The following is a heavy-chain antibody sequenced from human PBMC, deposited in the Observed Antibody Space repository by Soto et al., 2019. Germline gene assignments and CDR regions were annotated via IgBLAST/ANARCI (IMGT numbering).Heavy chain of an antibody. J-gene: IGHJ6*02. CDR2: ISDDGDST. V-gene: IGHV3-23*01. CDR1: GFTFSDHA. CDR3: AKSLSTAVNYGLEV. D-gene: IGHD2-2*01. Sequence: EVQLLESGGGLVQPGGSLRLSCGASGFTFSDHAMTWVRQAPGKGLEWVSSISDDGDSTYYADSVKGRFTISRDNSKNTLCLQMSSLGAEDTAVYYCAKSLSTAVNYGLEVWGQGISVSVSS.